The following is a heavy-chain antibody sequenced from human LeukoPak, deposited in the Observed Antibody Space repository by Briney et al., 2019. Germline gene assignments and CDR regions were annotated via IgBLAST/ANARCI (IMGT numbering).Heavy chain of an antibody. J-gene: IGHJ4*02. D-gene: IGHD3-10*01. CDR2: ICGSGGST. V-gene: IGHV3-23*01. CDR1: GFTFSSYA. Sequence: GGSLRLSCAASGFTFSSYAMSWVRQAPGKGLEWLSAICGSGGSTYYADSVKGRFTISRDNSKNTLYLQMNSLRAEDTAVYYCAKLVPIWFENSYFDYWGQGTLVTVSS. CDR3: AKLVPIWFENSYFDY.